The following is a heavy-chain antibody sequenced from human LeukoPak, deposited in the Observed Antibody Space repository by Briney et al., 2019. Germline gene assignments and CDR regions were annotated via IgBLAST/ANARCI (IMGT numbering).Heavy chain of an antibody. D-gene: IGHD4-17*01. CDR3: ARVNGDYADYMDV. Sequence: ASVKVSCKASGYTFTSYGISWVRQAPGQGLEWMGWISAYNGDTNYAQKLQGRVTLTTDTSTSTTYMELRGLRSDDTAVYYCARVNGDYADYMDVWGKGTTVTVSS. CDR2: ISAYNGDT. CDR1: GYTFTSYG. V-gene: IGHV1-18*04. J-gene: IGHJ6*03.